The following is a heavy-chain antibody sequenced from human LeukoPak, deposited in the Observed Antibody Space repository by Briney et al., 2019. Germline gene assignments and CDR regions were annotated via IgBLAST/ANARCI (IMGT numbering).Heavy chain of an antibody. Sequence: GGSLRLSCAASGFTFSSYSMNWVRQAPGKGLEWVSSISSSSSYIYYADSVKGRFTISRDNAKNSLYLQMNSLRAEDTAVYYCARDAVVVVAATRFPVDYWGQGTLVTVSS. CDR2: ISSSSSYI. J-gene: IGHJ4*02. CDR1: GFTFSSYS. CDR3: ARDAVVVVAATRFPVDY. V-gene: IGHV3-21*01. D-gene: IGHD2-15*01.